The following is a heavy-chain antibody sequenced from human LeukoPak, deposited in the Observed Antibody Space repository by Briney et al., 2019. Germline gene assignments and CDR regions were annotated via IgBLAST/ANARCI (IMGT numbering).Heavy chain of an antibody. Sequence: PGGSLRLSCAASGFTFSSYGMHWVRQAPGKGLEWVAFIRYDGSNKYYADSVKGRFTISRDNSKNTLYLQMNSLRVEDTALYYCARQRGNWFDSWGQGTLVTVSS. J-gene: IGHJ5*01. CDR2: IRYDGSNK. CDR1: GFTFSSYG. V-gene: IGHV3-30*02. CDR3: ARQRGNWFDS. D-gene: IGHD3-10*01.